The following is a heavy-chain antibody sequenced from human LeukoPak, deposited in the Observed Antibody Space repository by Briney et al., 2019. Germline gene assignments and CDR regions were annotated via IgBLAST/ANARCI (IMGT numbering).Heavy chain of an antibody. CDR2: IYYSGST. D-gene: IGHD6-19*01. J-gene: IGHJ4*02. CDR3: VHSSGWYIPFDY. Sequence: SETLSLTCTVSGGSISSSSYYWGWIRQPPGKGLEWIGSIYYSGSTYYNPSLKSRVTISVDTSKNQFSLKLSSVTAADTAVYYCVHSSGWYIPFDYWGEGTLVTVSS. CDR1: GGSISSSSYY. V-gene: IGHV4-39*01.